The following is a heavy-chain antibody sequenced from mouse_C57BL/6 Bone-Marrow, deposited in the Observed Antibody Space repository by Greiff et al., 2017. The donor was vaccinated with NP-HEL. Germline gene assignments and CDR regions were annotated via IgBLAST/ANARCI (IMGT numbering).Heavy chain of an antibody. CDR1: GFTFSDYG. Sequence: EVKLVESGGGLVKPGGSLKLSCAASGFTFSDYGMHWVRQAPEKGLEWVAYISSGRSTIYYADTVKGRFTISRDNAKNTLFLQMTSLRSEDTATYYCAREGGLRRRTYAMDYWGQGTSVTVSS. V-gene: IGHV5-17*03. D-gene: IGHD2-4*01. CDR3: AREGGLRRRTYAMDY. CDR2: ISSGRSTI. J-gene: IGHJ4*01.